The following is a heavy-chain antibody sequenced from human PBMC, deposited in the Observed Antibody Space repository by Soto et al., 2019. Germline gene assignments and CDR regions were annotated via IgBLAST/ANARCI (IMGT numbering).Heavy chain of an antibody. D-gene: IGHD3-10*01. Sequence: QVQLVQSGAEVKRPGSSVKVSCKASGDTFNFYSINWVRQAPGLGLEWMGRVNPILSMSNYAQRFQGRVTVTADKSTTTAYMELSGRRSEDTAIYYCATSYGSGYRAFDFWGQGALVTVSS. V-gene: IGHV1-69*04. CDR1: GDTFNFYS. CDR3: ATSYGSGYRAFDF. J-gene: IGHJ4*02. CDR2: VNPILSMS.